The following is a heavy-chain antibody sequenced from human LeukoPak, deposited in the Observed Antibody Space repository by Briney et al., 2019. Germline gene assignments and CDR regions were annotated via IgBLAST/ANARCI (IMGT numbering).Heavy chain of an antibody. CDR3: ARAPPRGPQFGNGMDV. J-gene: IGHJ6*02. D-gene: IGHD3-16*01. CDR1: GGPVSTGGFY. CDR2: IHSSGNT. V-gene: IGHV4-31*03. Sequence: PSETLSLTCTVSGGPVSTGGFYWTWIRQHPGKGLEWIGYIHSSGNTDYNPSLRSRVITSLDTSKNQFSLRLSSVTAADTAVYYCARAPPRGPQFGNGMDVWGQGTTVAVSS.